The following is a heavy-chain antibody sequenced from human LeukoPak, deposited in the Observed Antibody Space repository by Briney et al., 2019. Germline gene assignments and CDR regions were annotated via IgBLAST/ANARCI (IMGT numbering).Heavy chain of an antibody. CDR3: ARHIVATTRTYYYYYGMDV. CDR2: INPNSGGT. Sequence: ASVKVSCKASGYTFTGYYMHWVRQAPGQGLEWMGWINPNSGGTNYAQKFQGRVTMTRDTPISTAYMELSRLRSDDTAVYYCARHIVATTRTYYYYYGMDVWGQGTTVTVSS. CDR1: GYTFTGYY. V-gene: IGHV1-2*02. D-gene: IGHD5-12*01. J-gene: IGHJ6*02.